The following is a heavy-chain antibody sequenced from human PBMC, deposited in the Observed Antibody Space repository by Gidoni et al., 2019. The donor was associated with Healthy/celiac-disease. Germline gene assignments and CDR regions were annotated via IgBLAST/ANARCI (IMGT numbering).Heavy chain of an antibody. D-gene: IGHD2-21*01. CDR2: INHSGST. Sequence: QPPGKGLEWIGEINHSGSTNYNPSLKSRVTISVDTSKNQFSLKLSSVTAADTAVYYCARRFPPYSSGWFDPWGQGTLVTVSS. V-gene: IGHV4-34*01. CDR3: ARRFPPYSSGWFDP. J-gene: IGHJ5*02.